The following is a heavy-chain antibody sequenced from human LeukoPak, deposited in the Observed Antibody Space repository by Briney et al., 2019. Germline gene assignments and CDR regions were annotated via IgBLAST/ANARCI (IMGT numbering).Heavy chain of an antibody. CDR1: GFTFSTYP. CDR2: ISYHGSNE. V-gene: IGHV3-30*04. CDR3: ARVHDTTGYYHYFDP. J-gene: IGHJ4*02. Sequence: GGSLRLSCEASGFTFSTYPMHWVRQAPDKGLEWVAMISYHGSNEYYADSVKGRFTISRDNSKNTLYPQMNNPRVEDTAIYYCARVHDTTGYYHYFDPWGQGTLVTVSS. D-gene: IGHD3-9*01.